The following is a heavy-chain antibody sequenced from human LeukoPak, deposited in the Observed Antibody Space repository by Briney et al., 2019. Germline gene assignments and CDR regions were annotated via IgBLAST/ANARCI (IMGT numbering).Heavy chain of an antibody. V-gene: IGHV3-30*02. Sequence: GGSLRLSCAASGFTFSSYAMHWVRQAPGKGLEWVAFIRSGGGNKYYADSVKGRFTTSRDNSKYTLHLQMNSLRDEDTAVYYCAKDSSDWAFDYWGQGTLVTVSS. CDR3: AKDSSDWAFDY. J-gene: IGHJ4*02. CDR2: IRSGGGNK. CDR1: GFTFSSYA. D-gene: IGHD3-22*01.